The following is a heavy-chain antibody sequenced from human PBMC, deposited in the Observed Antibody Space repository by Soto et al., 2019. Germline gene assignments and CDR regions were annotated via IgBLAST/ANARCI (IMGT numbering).Heavy chain of an antibody. Sequence: GGSLRLSCEASGFIFSDYYMTWIRQAPGKGLEWVSKISGDDTTKYYADSVKGRFTVSRDNAKNSLYLQMTSLRAEDTAVYYCAGDPYYYGSAFWGQGTLVTVSS. V-gene: IGHV3-11*01. CDR1: GFIFSDYY. J-gene: IGHJ4*02. D-gene: IGHD3-10*01. CDR3: AGDPYYYGSAF. CDR2: ISGDDTTK.